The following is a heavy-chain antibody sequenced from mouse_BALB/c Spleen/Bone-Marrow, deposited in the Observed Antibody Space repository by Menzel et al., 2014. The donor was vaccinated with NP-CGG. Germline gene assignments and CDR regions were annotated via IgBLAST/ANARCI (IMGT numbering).Heavy chain of an antibody. V-gene: IGHV14-3*02. J-gene: IGHJ1*01. Sequence: VQLQQSGAELVKPGASVKLSCTASGFNIKDTYMHWVKQRPEQGLEWIGRIDPANGNTKYDPKFQGKATITADTSSNTAYLQLSSLTSEDTAVYYCARYDYGWYFYVWGAGTTVTVPS. D-gene: IGHD1-1*01. CDR1: GFNIKDTY. CDR2: IDPANGNT. CDR3: ARYDYGWYFYV.